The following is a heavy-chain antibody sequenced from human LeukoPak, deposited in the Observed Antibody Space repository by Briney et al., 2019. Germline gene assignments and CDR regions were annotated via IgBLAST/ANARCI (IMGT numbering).Heavy chain of an antibody. CDR1: GFTFSSYS. D-gene: IGHD4-23*01. J-gene: IGHJ6*02. CDR3: ARDANSPRYYYYGMDA. CDR2: ISSSSSYI. Sequence: GGSLRLSCAASGFTFSSYSMNWVRQAPGKGLEWVSSISSSSSYIYYADSVKGRFTISRDNAKNSLYLQMNSLRAEDTAVYYCARDANSPRYYYYGMDAWGQGTTVTVSS. V-gene: IGHV3-21*01.